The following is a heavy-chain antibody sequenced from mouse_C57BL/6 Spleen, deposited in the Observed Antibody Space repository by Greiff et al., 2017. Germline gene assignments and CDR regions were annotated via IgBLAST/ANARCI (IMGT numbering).Heavy chain of an antibody. CDR2: IYPGSGNT. V-gene: IGHV1-76*01. J-gene: IGHJ2*01. CDR1: GYTFTDYY. D-gene: IGHD1-1*01. Sequence: QVQLQQSGAELVRPGASVKLSCKASGYTFTDYYINWVKQRPGQGLEWIARIYPGSGNTYYNEKFKGKATLTAEKSSSTAYMQLSSLTSEDSAVYVCARGFITTVVGYYFDYWGQGTTLTVSS. CDR3: ARGFITTVVGYYFDY.